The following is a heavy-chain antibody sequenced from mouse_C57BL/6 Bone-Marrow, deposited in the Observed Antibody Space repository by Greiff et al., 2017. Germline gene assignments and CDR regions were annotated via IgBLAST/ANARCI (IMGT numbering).Heavy chain of an antibody. CDR3: ARNGGKGVSWFAY. CDR2: IYPGSGST. V-gene: IGHV1-55*01. CDR1: GYTFTSYW. J-gene: IGHJ3*01. Sequence: QVQLQQPGAELVKPGASVKMSCKASGYTFTSYWITWVKQRPGQGLEWIGDIYPGSGSTNYNEKFKSKATLTVDTSSSTAYMQLSSLTSEDSAVYYCARNGGKGVSWFAYWGQGTMVTVSA. D-gene: IGHD3-3*01.